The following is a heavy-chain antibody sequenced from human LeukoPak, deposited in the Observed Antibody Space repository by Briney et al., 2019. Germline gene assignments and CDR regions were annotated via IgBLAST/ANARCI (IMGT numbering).Heavy chain of an antibody. D-gene: IGHD3-3*01. Sequence: PGGSLRLSCAASGFTFSSYGMNWVRQAPGRGLEWVAVISYDGSNKYYADSVKGRFTISRDNAKNSLYLQMNSLRAGDTAVYYCARDFWRYDFWSGRNENWFDPWGQGTPVTVSS. V-gene: IGHV3-30*03. CDR1: GFTFSSYG. CDR2: ISYDGSNK. J-gene: IGHJ5*02. CDR3: ARDFWRYDFWSGRNENWFDP.